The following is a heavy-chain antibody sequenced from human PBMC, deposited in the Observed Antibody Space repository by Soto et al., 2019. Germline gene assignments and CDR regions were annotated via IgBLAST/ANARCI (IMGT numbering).Heavy chain of an antibody. J-gene: IGHJ6*02. Sequence: GASVKVSCKASGYTFTAYGINWVRQAPGQGLEWMAWISVHNGKTNYAQKFQDRVTLTTDTSTSTAYMELRSLTSDDTAVYYCARRGSYYYAMDVWGQGTRITVYS. CDR1: GYTFTAYG. D-gene: IGHD3-10*01. CDR2: ISVHNGKT. V-gene: IGHV1-18*01. CDR3: ARRGSYYYAMDV.